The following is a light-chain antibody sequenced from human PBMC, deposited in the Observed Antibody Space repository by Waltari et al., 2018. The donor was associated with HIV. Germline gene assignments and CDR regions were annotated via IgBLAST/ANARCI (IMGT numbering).Light chain of an antibody. Sequence: QSVLTQPPSASGTPGQTVTISCSGRNSNIGNNAVNWYQQVPGTAPKLLIYNNNERPSGVPDRFSGSKSGTSASLAISGLQSEDEADYYCAAWDEGLKGPVFGGGTQLTVL. J-gene: IGLJ2*01. V-gene: IGLV1-44*01. CDR3: AAWDEGLKGPV. CDR2: NNN. CDR1: NSNIGNNA.